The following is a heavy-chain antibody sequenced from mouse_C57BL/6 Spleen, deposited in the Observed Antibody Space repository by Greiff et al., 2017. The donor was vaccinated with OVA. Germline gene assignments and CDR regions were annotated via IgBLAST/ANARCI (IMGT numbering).Heavy chain of an antibody. J-gene: IGHJ2*01. CDR1: GYTFTSYW. V-gene: IGHV1-69*01. Sequence: QVQLQQPGAELVMPGASVKLSCKASGYTFTSYWMHWVKQRPGQGLEWIGEIDPSDSYTNYNQKFKGKSTLTVDKSSSTAYMQLSILTSEDSAVYYCARGHYYGSSLYYFDYWGQGTTLTVSS. D-gene: IGHD1-1*01. CDR3: ARGHYYGSSLYYFDY. CDR2: IDPSDSYT.